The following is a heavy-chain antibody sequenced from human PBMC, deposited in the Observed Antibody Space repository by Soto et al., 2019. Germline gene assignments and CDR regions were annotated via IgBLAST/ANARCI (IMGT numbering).Heavy chain of an antibody. Sequence: PSGTRSRSCSVCGLAFIGYYCSVIRQPPGKGLEWIGEINHSVSTNYNTSLKSRVTISVDTSKNQFSLKLSSVTAADTAVYYCARKTWLQFFEYWGKGTRVTV. D-gene: IGHD5-12*01. CDR2: INHSVST. J-gene: IGHJ4*02. CDR1: GLAFIGYY. V-gene: IGHV4-34*01. CDR3: ARKTWLQFFEY.